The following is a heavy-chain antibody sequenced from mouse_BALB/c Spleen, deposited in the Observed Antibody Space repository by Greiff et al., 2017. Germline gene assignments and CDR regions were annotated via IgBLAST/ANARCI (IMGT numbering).Heavy chain of an antibody. Sequence: VKLMESGAELAKPGASVKMSCKASGYTFTSYWMHWVKQRPGQGLEWIGYINPSTGYTEYNQKFKDKATLTADKSSSTAYMQLSSLTSEDSAVYYCARSGNYLYYFDYWGQGTTLTVSS. CDR3: ARSGNYLYYFDY. J-gene: IGHJ2*01. CDR2: INPSTGYT. V-gene: IGHV1-7*01. CDR1: GYTFTSYW. D-gene: IGHD2-1*01.